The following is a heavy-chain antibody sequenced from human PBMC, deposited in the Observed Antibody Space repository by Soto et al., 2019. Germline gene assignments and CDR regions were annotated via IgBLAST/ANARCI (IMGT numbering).Heavy chain of an antibody. V-gene: IGHV3-74*01. Sequence: GXSLRLSCAASGFTFSTYWMHWFRQAPVKGLVWVSRINSDGSSTNYADSVKGRFAILRDNAKNTLYLQMNSLRAEDTAVYYCARDNWNSNWGQGTLVTVSS. CDR1: GFTFSTYW. J-gene: IGHJ4*02. D-gene: IGHD1-20*01. CDR2: INSDGSST. CDR3: ARDNWNSN.